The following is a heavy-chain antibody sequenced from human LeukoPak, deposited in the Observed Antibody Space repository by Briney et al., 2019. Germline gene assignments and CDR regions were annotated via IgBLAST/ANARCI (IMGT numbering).Heavy chain of an antibody. CDR1: GFSFSVYE. V-gene: IGHV3-48*03. J-gene: IGHJ4*02. CDR2: ISSSGTTT. CDR3: ARDQRVTGRPDIDY. D-gene: IGHD6-6*01. Sequence: GGSLRLSCAASGFSFSVYEMRWVRQAPGKGLEWISDISSSGTTTYYADSVKGRFTISRDNAKNTLYLQMNNLRAEDTAMYYCARDQRVTGRPDIDYWGQGTLVIVSS.